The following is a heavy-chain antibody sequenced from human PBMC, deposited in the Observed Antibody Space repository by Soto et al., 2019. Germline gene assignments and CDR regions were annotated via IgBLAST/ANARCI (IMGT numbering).Heavy chain of an antibody. CDR2: IKEDGSEK. CDR3: ARDVTRRKEAALYCYGMDV. J-gene: IGHJ6*02. Sequence: GGSLRLSCVASGFTSSSYWMSWVRQAPGKGLEWVANIKEDGSEKYYVDSVKGRFTISRDDAKNSLYLQMNSLRAEDTAVYYCARDVTRRKEAALYCYGMDVWGQGTTVTVSS. CDR1: GFTSSSYW. V-gene: IGHV3-7*01. D-gene: IGHD2-21*02.